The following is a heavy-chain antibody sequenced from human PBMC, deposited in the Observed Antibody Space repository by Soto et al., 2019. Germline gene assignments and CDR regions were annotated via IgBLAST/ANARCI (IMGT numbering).Heavy chain of an antibody. CDR1: GVSISDSGYY. J-gene: IGHJ5*02. D-gene: IGHD6-13*01. V-gene: IGHV4-31*03. CDR2: IYYSGTT. CDR3: AREKVFSTWGTPQNTWFDP. Sequence: SETLSLTCSVSGVSISDSGYYWNWIRQHPGKGLEWLGYIYYSGTTRYNPSLRSRLTISIDTSKNHFSLRLTSVTAADTAVYYCAREKVFSTWGTPQNTWFDPWGQGTPGTVSA.